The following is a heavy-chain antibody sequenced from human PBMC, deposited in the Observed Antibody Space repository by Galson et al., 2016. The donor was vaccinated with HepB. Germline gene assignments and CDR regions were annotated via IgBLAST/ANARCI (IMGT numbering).Heavy chain of an antibody. Sequence: SVKVSCKASGYTFTTYAMYWVRQAPGQGLEWMGWINAANGDTKYSQKLQGRGTITWDTSANTAYMELSSLRSEDTAVYYCARGHIVATVDYYYYGLDVWGQGTLVTVSS. CDR1: GYTFTTYA. CDR3: ARGHIVATVDYYYYGLDV. CDR2: INAANGDT. D-gene: IGHD5-12*01. J-gene: IGHJ6*02. V-gene: IGHV1-3*01.